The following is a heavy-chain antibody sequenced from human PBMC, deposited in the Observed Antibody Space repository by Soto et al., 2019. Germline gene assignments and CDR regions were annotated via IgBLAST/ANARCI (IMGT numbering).Heavy chain of an antibody. CDR1: GYTFTTYD. D-gene: IGHD6-19*01. V-gene: IGHV1-8*01. CDR3: ARGRGWRDF. CDR2: MDPKSGDT. Sequence: RASVKVSCKASGYTFTTYDINWVRQAPGQGLEWMGWMDPKSGDTDYAQKFQGRVTMTRNTSINTAYMELSRLTSEDTAVYYCARGRGWRDFWGQGTLVTVSS. J-gene: IGHJ4*02.